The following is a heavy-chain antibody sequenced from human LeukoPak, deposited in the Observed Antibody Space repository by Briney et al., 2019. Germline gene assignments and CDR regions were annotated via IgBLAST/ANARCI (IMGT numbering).Heavy chain of an antibody. CDR2: IYPGDSDT. Sequence: GESLKISCKGSGYSFTTYWIGWVRQMPGKGLEWMGIIYPGDSDTRYSPSFQGQVTISADKSISTAYLQWSSLKASDTAMYYCARQGGGYSYGYGNWFDPWGQGTLVTVSS. CDR1: GYSFTTYW. CDR3: ARQGGGYSYGYGNWFDP. J-gene: IGHJ5*02. V-gene: IGHV5-51*01. D-gene: IGHD5-18*01.